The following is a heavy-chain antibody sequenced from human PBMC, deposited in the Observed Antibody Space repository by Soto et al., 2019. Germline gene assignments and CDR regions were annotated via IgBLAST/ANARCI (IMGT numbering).Heavy chain of an antibody. CDR3: ARMPLLYYYYGMDV. V-gene: IGHV1-2*04. J-gene: IGHJ6*02. D-gene: IGHD1-26*01. CDR1: GYTFTGYY. CDR2: INPNSGGT. Sequence: GASVKVSCKASGYTFTGYYMHWVRQAPGQGLEWMGWINPNSGGTNYAQKFQGWVTMTRDTSISTAYMELSRLRSDDTAVYYCARMPLLYYYYGMDVWGQGTTVTVSS.